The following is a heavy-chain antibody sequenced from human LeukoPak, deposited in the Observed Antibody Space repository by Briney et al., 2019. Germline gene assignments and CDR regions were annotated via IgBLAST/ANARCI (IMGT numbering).Heavy chain of an antibody. CDR1: GYSFTSYW. J-gene: IGHJ6*03. D-gene: IGHD1-14*01. V-gene: IGHV5-51*01. CDR3: ARIGIYYCYYMDV. CDR2: IYPGDSDT. Sequence: GESLKISCKSSGYSFTSYWIGWVRQMPGKGLEWMGIIYPGDSDTRYSPSFQGQVTISADKSISTAYLQWSSLKASDTAMYYCARIGIYYCYYMDVWGKGTTVTVSS.